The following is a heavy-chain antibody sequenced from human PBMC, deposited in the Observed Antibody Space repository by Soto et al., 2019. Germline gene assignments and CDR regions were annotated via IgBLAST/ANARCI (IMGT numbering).Heavy chain of an antibody. CDR1: GYEFGSAW. CDR3: ARQLSHICDF. V-gene: IGHV5-51*01. D-gene: IGHD3-3*02. CDR2: IKPGTPDI. Sequence: GESLKISCKAFGYEFGSAWIGRVRQMPGKGMERMGIIKPGTPDIRYSPSLRGHVTISADEGRSTAYLQWYSLKASDSGMYYCARQLSHICDFWGQGTLVTVSS. J-gene: IGHJ4*02.